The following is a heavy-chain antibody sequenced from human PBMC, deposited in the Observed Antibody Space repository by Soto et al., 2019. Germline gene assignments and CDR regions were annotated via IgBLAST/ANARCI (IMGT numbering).Heavy chain of an antibody. CDR2: IYHSGST. J-gene: IGHJ5*02. Sequence: QVQLQESGPGLVKPSETLSLTCTVSGGSVSSGSYHWGWIRQPPGKGLEWIGYIYHSGSTNYNPSPKSRVTIAVDTSKSRSSLSLTSVTAADTAVYYCARLSVAWFDPWGQGTLVTVAS. CDR1: GGSVSSGSYH. D-gene: IGHD6-19*01. CDR3: ARLSVAWFDP. V-gene: IGHV4-61*01.